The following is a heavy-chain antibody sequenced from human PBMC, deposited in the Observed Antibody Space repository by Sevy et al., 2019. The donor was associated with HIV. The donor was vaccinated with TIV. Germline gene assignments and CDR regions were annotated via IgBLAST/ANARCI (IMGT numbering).Heavy chain of an antibody. Sequence: GGSLRLSCAASGFTFSRYWMSWVRQAPGKGLEWVANIKQGGSEKYYVDSVKGRFTISRDNAKNSLYLQMNSLRGEDTAVYYCARGRAQYYDFWSGIYFDFWGQGTLFTVSS. V-gene: IGHV3-7*01. CDR1: GFTFSRYW. CDR2: IKQGGSEK. CDR3: ARGRAQYYDFWSGIYFDF. D-gene: IGHD3-3*01. J-gene: IGHJ4*02.